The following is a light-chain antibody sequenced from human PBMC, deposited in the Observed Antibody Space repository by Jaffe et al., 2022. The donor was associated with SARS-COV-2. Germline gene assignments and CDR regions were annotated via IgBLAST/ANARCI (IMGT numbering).Light chain of an antibody. Sequence: EIVLTQSPGTLSLSPGERATLSCRASQSVTNSYLAWYQQKPGPAPRLLIYGASSRATGVPDRFSGSGSGTDFTLTISRLEPEDSAVYYCQQYGTSPLTFGGGTKVEIK. CDR1: QSVTNSY. CDR2: GAS. CDR3: QQYGTSPLT. V-gene: IGKV3-20*01. J-gene: IGKJ4*01.